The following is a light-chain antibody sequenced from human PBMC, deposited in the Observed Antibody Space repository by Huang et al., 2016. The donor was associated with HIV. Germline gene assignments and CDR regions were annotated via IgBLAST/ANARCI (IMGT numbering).Light chain of an antibody. CDR3: QQYNNWPPWT. CDR1: QSVSSS. J-gene: IGKJ1*01. CDR2: GAS. Sequence: EIVLTQSPATVSVSPGERVTLSCRASQSVSSSVAWYQQKPGQAPRRLISGASTRATGIPGRVSGSGSGTEFTLTISSLQSEDCAVYFCQQYNNWPPWTFGQGTKVDIK. V-gene: IGKV3-15*01.